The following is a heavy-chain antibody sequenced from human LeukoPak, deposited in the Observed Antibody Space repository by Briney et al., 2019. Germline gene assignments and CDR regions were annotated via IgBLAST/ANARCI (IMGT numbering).Heavy chain of an antibody. CDR2: IYYSGST. CDR1: NGSISNYY. CDR3: ARAGPDYHFDY. D-gene: IGHD5-12*01. Sequence: SETLSLTCTVSNGSISNYYWSWIRLTPGKGLEWIGYIYYSGSTNYNPSLKSRVSISVDTSKNQFSLKLSSVTAADTAVYYCARAGPDYHFDYWGQGTLVTVSS. J-gene: IGHJ4*02. V-gene: IGHV4-59*01.